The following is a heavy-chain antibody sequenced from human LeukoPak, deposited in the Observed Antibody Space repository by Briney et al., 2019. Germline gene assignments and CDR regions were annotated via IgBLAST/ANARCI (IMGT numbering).Heavy chain of an antibody. D-gene: IGHD6-6*01. Sequence: GGSLRLSCAASGFTVSSNYMSWVRQAPGKGLEWVSVIYSGGSTYYADSVKGRFTISRDNSKNTLYLQMNSLRAEDTAVYYCAREDSSSSTLDYWGQGTLVTVSS. CDR3: AREDSSSSTLDY. CDR1: GFTVSSNY. V-gene: IGHV3-66*01. J-gene: IGHJ4*02. CDR2: IYSGGST.